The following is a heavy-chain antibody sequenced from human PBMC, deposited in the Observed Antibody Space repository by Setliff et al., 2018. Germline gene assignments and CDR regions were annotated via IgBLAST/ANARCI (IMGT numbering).Heavy chain of an antibody. Sequence: PSETLSLTCTVSGGSISSSSYYWGWIRQPPGKGLEWVAFISSDSRTIYYADSVKGRFTISRDNAKNSLYLQMNSLRAEDTAMYHCARGTFSDFWSGDYYDYWGQGTLVTVSS. CDR1: GGSISSSS. D-gene: IGHD3-3*01. J-gene: IGHJ4*02. CDR3: ARGTFSDFWSGDYYDY. CDR2: ISSDSRTI. V-gene: IGHV3-48*01.